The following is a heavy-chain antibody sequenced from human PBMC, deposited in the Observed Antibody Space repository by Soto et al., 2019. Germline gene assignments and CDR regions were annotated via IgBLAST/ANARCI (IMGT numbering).Heavy chain of an antibody. D-gene: IGHD6-13*01. CDR2: IYPGDSDT. CDR3: ARHHSSSWPGYDYYYYYGMDV. J-gene: IGHJ6*02. CDR1: GYSFTSYW. V-gene: IGHV5-51*01. Sequence: GESLKISCKGSGYSFTSYWIGWVRQMPGKGLEWMGIIYPGDSDTRYSPSFQGQVTISADKSISTAYLQWSSLKASDTAMYYCARHHSSSWPGYDYYYYYGMDVWGQGTTVTVSS.